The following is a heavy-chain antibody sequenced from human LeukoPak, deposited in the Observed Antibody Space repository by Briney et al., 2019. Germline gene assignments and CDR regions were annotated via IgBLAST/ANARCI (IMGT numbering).Heavy chain of an antibody. J-gene: IGHJ3*02. D-gene: IGHD4-17*01. Sequence: SETLSLTCAVSDDSFSSHYWTWIRQPPGKGLEWIGYISYIGSTNYNPSLKSRVTISIDTSRNQFSLRLSSVTAADTAVYYCARDLVTVTKAFDIWGQGTMVSLSS. CDR1: DDSFSSHY. V-gene: IGHV4-59*11. CDR3: ARDLVTVTKAFDI. CDR2: ISYIGST.